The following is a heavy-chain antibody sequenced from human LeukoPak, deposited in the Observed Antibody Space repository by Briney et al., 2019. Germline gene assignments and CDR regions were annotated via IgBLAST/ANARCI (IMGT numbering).Heavy chain of an antibody. D-gene: IGHD3-16*01. CDR2: INPNSGGT. CDR1: GVTFSNSG. Sequence: PGGSLRLSCAASGVTFSNSGMHWVRQAPGQGLEWMGWINPNSGGTNYAQKFQGRVTMTRDTSISTAYMELSRLRSDDTAVYYCARDDRGSRAFDPWGQGTLVTVSS. V-gene: IGHV1-2*02. J-gene: IGHJ5*02. CDR3: ARDDRGSRAFDP.